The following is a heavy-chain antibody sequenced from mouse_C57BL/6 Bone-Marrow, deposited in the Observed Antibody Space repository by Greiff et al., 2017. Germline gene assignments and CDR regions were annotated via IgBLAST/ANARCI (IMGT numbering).Heavy chain of an antibody. J-gene: IGHJ3*01. CDR1: GYTFPSYG. CDR3: ARDYGNSPWFAY. V-gene: IGHV1-81*01. CDR2: IYPRSGNT. D-gene: IGHD1-1*01. Sequence: QVQLKESGAELARPGASVKLSCKASGYTFPSYGISWVKQRTGQGLEWIGEIYPRSGNTYYNEKFKGKATLTADKSSSTAYMELRSLTSEDSAVYFCARDYGNSPWFAYWGQGTLVTVSA.